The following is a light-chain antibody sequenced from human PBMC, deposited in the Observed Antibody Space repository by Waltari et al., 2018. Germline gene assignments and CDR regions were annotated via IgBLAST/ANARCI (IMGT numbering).Light chain of an antibody. Sequence: QSALTQPRSVSGSPGQSVPISCTGTSSDVGGYTYVSWYQQHPGKAPKLMIYDVPTRPSGVPDRFSGSKSGNTASLTISRLQTEDEANYYCCSYAGSYTLVFGGGTKVTVL. J-gene: IGLJ2*01. V-gene: IGLV2-11*01. CDR2: DVP. CDR1: SSDVGGYTY. CDR3: CSYAGSYTLV.